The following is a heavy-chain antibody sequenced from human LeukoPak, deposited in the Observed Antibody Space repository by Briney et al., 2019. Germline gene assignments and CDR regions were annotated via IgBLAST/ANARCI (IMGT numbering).Heavy chain of an antibody. CDR3: AIRYRGVAGTLWFDP. J-gene: IGHJ5*02. D-gene: IGHD6-19*01. V-gene: IGHV4-4*07. Sequence: SETLSLTCTVSGGSISSYYWSWIRQPAGKGLEWIGRIYTSGSTNYNPSLKSRVTMSVDTSKNQFSLELSSVTAADTAVYYCAIRYRGVAGTLWFDPWGQGTLVTVSS. CDR1: GGSISSYY. CDR2: IYTSGST.